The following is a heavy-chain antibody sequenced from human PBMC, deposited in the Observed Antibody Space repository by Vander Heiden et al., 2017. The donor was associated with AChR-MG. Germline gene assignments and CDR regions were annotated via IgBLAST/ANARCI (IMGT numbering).Heavy chain of an antibody. CDR1: GFTFSSYA. J-gene: IGHJ4*02. D-gene: IGHD1-7*01. Sequence: EVQLLESGGGLVQPGGSLRLSCAASGFTFSSYAMSWVRQAPGKGLEWVSAISGSGGSTYYADSVKGRFTISRDNSKNTLYLQMNSLRAEDTAVYYCAKTGPDNWNYDRGFDYWGQGTLVTVSS. V-gene: IGHV3-23*01. CDR2: ISGSGGST. CDR3: AKTGPDNWNYDRGFDY.